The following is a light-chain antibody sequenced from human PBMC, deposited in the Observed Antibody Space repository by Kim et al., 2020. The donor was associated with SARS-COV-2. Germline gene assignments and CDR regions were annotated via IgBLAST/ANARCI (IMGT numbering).Light chain of an antibody. CDR3: QQYNNWPRT. V-gene: IGKV3-15*01. CDR1: QSVSTK. J-gene: IGKJ1*01. CDR2: GAS. Sequence: QSPTTLSVSPGERVTLSCRASQSVSTKLAWYQQKPGQAPRLLIYGASTGATGIPVRFSGSGSGTEFTLTISSLQSEDFAVYYCQQYNNWPRTFGQGTKVDIK.